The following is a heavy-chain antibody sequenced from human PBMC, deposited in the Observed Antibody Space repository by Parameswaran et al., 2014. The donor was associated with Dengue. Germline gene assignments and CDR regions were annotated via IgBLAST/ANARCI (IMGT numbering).Heavy chain of an antibody. Sequence: ASVKVSCKASGYTFTSYGISWVRQAPGQGLEWMGIINPSGGSTSYAQKFQGRVTMTRDTSTSTVYMELSSLRSEDTAVYYCARVEGNWFDPWGQGTLVTVSS. V-gene: IGHV1-46*01. J-gene: IGHJ5*02. CDR1: GYTFTSYG. D-gene: IGHD3-3*01. CDR2: INPSGGST. CDR3: ARVEGNWFDP.